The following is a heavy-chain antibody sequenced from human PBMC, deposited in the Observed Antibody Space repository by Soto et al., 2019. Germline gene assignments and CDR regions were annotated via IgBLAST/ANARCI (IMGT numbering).Heavy chain of an antibody. J-gene: IGHJ6*02. V-gene: IGHV4-34*01. CDR2: INHSGST. Sequence: SETLSLTCAVYGGSFSGYYWSWIRQPPGKGLEWIGEINHSGSTNYNPSLKSRVTISVDTSKNQFSLKLSSVTAADTAVYYCARGRRGMDVRGQGTTVTVSS. CDR1: GGSFSGYY. CDR3: ARGRRGMDV.